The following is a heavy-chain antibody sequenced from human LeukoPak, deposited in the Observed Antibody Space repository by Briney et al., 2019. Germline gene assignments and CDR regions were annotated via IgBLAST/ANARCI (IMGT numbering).Heavy chain of an antibody. CDR1: GGTFSSYA. D-gene: IGHD7-27*01. CDR3: ARGPRNWGFDDY. Sequence: RASVKVSCKASGGTFSSYAISWVRQAPGQGLEWMGWTNPNNGNTGYAQKFQGRVTMTRNTSISTAYMELSSLRPEDTAVYYCARGPRNWGFDDYWGQGTLVTVSS. J-gene: IGHJ4*02. CDR2: TNPNNGNT. V-gene: IGHV1-8*02.